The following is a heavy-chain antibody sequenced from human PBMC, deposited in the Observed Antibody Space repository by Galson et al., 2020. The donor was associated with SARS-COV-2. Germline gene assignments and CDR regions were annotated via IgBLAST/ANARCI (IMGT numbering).Heavy chain of an antibody. V-gene: IGHV3-64D*06. D-gene: IGHD3-10*01. CDR1: GFTFSNYA. J-gene: IGHJ4*02. CDR3: VLQGTGLFGESHLDS. CDR2: IKSSGGDT. Sequence: GGSLRLSCLASGFTFSNYAMHWVRQAPGKGLEFVSVIKSSGGDTYYAESVKGRFVTSRDNSKDTVFLQMSSLRPEDTGVYYCVLQGTGLFGESHLDSWGQGARVTVSS.